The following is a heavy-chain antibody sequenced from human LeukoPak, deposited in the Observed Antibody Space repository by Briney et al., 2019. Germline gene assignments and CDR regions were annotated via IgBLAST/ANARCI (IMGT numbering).Heavy chain of an antibody. J-gene: IGHJ4*02. CDR2: ISSSSSYI. CDR3: ASPLDHYDSSGYRY. CDR1: GFTFSSYS. Sequence: GGSLRLSCAASGFTFSSYSMNWVRQAPGKGLEWVSSISSSSSYIYYADSVKGRFTISRDNAKNSLYLQMNSLRAEDTAVYYCASPLDHYDSSGYRYWGQGTLVTVSS. V-gene: IGHV3-21*01. D-gene: IGHD3-22*01.